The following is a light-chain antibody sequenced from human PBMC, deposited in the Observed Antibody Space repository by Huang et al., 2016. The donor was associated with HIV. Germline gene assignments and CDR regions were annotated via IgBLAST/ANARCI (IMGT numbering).Light chain of an antibody. CDR2: DAS. J-gene: IGKJ4*01. CDR3: QQRGTWPPT. Sequence: EIVLTQSPVTLSRSPGQRATLSCRASQSVDTYLAWYQQKPGQAPRLLSYDASNRATGIPARFSGSGSGTDFTLTISSLEPDYFVLYCCQQRGTWPPTFGGGTTMEIK. CDR1: QSVDTY. V-gene: IGKV3-11*01.